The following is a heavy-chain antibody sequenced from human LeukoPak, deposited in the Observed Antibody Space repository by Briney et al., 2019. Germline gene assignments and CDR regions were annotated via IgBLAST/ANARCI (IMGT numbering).Heavy chain of an antibody. Sequence: SETLSLTCSVSGDSITSYYWSWIRQPPGKGLEWIGFIYHSGNTNYNPSLTTRVTMSVDTSRTQISLRLSSVTAADTAVYYCVREEGIATSGALEYWGQGILVTVSS. D-gene: IGHD6-13*01. J-gene: IGHJ4*02. CDR3: VREEGIATSGALEY. V-gene: IGHV4-59*01. CDR1: GDSITSYY. CDR2: IYHSGNT.